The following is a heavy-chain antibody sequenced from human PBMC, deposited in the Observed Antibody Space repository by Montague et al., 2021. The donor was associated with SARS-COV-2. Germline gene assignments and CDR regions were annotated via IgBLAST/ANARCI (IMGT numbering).Heavy chain of an antibody. J-gene: IGHJ6*02. CDR3: ARDSFVVVPAASNYYYYYGMDV. Sequence: SLRLSCAASGFTFSSYWMSWVRQAPGKGLEWVANIKQDGSEKYYVDSVKGRFTISRDNAKNSLYLQMNSLGAEDTAVYYCARDSFVVVPAASNYYYYYGMDVWGQGTTVTVSS. D-gene: IGHD2-2*01. CDR2: IKQDGSEK. CDR1: GFTFSSYW. V-gene: IGHV3-7*01.